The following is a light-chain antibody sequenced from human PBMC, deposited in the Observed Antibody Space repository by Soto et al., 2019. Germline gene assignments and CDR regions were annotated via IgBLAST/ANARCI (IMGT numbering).Light chain of an antibody. CDR2: GNN. Sequence: QAVVTQPPSVSGAPGQRVTISCTGSRSNIGAAYDVHWYQQLPRTAPKLLVYGNNNRPSGVPERFSGSKSGTSASLAITGLQAEDEADYYCQSYDSSLSGHVVFGGGTKLTVL. V-gene: IGLV1-40*01. J-gene: IGLJ2*01. CDR3: QSYDSSLSGHVV. CDR1: RSNIGAAYD.